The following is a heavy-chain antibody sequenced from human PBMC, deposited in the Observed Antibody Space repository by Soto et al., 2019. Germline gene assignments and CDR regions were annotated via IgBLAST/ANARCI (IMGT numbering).Heavy chain of an antibody. CDR3: ASRTMGYGSGSYYDY. J-gene: IGHJ4*02. D-gene: IGHD3-10*01. Sequence: SETLSLTCTVSGGSISSGGYYWSWIRQHPGKGLEWIGYIYYSGSTYYNPSLKSRVTISVDTSKNQFSLKLSSVTAAGTAVYYCASRTMGYGSGSYYDYWGQGTLVTVSS. CDR1: GGSISSGGYY. CDR2: IYYSGST. V-gene: IGHV4-31*03.